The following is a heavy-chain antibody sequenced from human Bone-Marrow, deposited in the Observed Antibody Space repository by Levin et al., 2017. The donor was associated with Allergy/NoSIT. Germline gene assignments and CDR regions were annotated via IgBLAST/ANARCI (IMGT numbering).Heavy chain of an antibody. CDR2: IYHSGST. J-gene: IGHJ4*02. CDR3: ARGEYSYGSGSYYLDY. V-gene: IGHV4-31*03. D-gene: IGHD3-10*01. Sequence: SCTVSGDSISSGGYYWSWIRQHPGKGLEWIGYIYHSGSTYYNPSLKGRVTISVDTSKNEFSLKLSSVTAADTAVFYCARGEYSYGSGSYYLDYWGQGTLVTVSS. CDR1: GDSISSGGYY.